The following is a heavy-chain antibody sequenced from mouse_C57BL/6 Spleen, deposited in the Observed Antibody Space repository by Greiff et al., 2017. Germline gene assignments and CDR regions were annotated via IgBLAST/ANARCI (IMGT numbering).Heavy chain of an antibody. CDR3: VRHKDDGPWFAY. CDR2: IRSKSNNYAT. Sequence: EVQGVESGGGLVQPKGSLKLSCAASGFSFNTYAMNWVRQAPGKGLEWVARIRSKSNNYATYYADSVKDRFTISRDDSESMLYLQMNNLKTEDTAMYYCVRHKDDGPWFAYWGQGTLVTVSA. D-gene: IGHD2-3*01. CDR1: GFSFNTYA. J-gene: IGHJ3*01. V-gene: IGHV10-1*01.